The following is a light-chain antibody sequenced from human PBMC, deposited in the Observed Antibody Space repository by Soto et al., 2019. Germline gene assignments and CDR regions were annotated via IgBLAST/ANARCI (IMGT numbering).Light chain of an antibody. CDR1: SSDVGGYNY. J-gene: IGLJ2*01. CDR2: EVN. CDR3: SSYTSSSTLVV. V-gene: IGLV2-14*01. Sequence: QPVLTQPASVSGSHGQSITISCTGTSSDVGGYNYVSWYQQHPGKAPKLIIYEVNNRPSGVSNRFSGSKSGSTASLTISGLQAEDEADYYCSSYTSSSTLVVFGGGTKLTVL.